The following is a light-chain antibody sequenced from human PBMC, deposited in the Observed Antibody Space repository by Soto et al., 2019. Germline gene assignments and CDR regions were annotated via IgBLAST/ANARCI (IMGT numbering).Light chain of an antibody. CDR2: DAS. CDR1: QSISSW. Sequence: DIQMTQSPSTLSASVGDRVTITCRASQSISSWLAWYQQKPGKAPKLLIYDASSLESGVPSRFRGSGSGTEFTLTISSLQPDDFATYYCQQYNSYSAYTFGQGTKLEIK. V-gene: IGKV1-5*01. J-gene: IGKJ2*01. CDR3: QQYNSYSAYT.